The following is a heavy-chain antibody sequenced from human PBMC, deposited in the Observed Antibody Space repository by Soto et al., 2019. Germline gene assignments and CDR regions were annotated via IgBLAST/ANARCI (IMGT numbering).Heavy chain of an antibody. CDR3: ARSHPAPYAAAGTLGSGMDV. D-gene: IGHD6-13*01. V-gene: IGHV3-53*01. CDR1: GFTVSSNY. J-gene: IGHJ6*02. Sequence: PGESLRLACAASGFTVSSNYMSWVRQAQGKGLGWVSVIYSGGSTYYADAVKGRFTISRDNTKTTLYLQMNSLRAEDTAVYYCARSHPAPYAAAGTLGSGMDVWGQGTTVTVSS. CDR2: IYSGGST.